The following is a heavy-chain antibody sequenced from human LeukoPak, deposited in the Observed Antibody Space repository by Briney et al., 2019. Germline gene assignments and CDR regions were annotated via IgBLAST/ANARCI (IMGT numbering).Heavy chain of an antibody. CDR2: ISSSSSTI. CDR1: GFTFSCYS. CDR3: ARGLRGDYGAWYYFDY. D-gene: IGHD4-17*01. V-gene: IGHV3-48*02. J-gene: IGHJ4*02. Sequence: GGSLRLSCAASGFTFSCYSMNWVRQAPGKGLEWVSYISSSSSTIYYADSVKGRFTISRDNAKNSLYLQMNSLRDEDTAVYYCARGLRGDYGAWYYFDYWGQGTLVTVSS.